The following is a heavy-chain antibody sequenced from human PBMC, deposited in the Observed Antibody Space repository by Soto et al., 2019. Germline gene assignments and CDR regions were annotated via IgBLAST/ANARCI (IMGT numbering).Heavy chain of an antibody. V-gene: IGHV3-9*01. D-gene: IGHD1-26*01. CDR2: ISWNSGSI. CDR1: GFTFDDYA. Sequence: EVQLVESGGGLVQPGRSLRLSCAASGFTFDDYAMHWVRQAPGKGLEWVSGISWNSGSIGYADSVKGRFTMSRDNDKNSPYLQMNSLRAEDTALYYCASSGSLGYWGQGTLVTVSS. J-gene: IGHJ4*02. CDR3: ASSGSLGY.